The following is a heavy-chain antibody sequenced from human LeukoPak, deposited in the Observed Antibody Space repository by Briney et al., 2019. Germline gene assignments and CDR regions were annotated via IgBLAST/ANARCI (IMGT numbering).Heavy chain of an antibody. Sequence: ASVKVSCKASGYTFTGYYMHWVRQAPGQGLEWMGRINPNSGGTNYAQKFQGRVTMTRDTSISTAYMELSRLRSDDTAVYYCARVYYYDSSGYNVYWGQGTLVTVSS. J-gene: IGHJ4*02. V-gene: IGHV1-2*06. D-gene: IGHD3-22*01. CDR1: GYTFTGYY. CDR2: INPNSGGT. CDR3: ARVYYYDSSGYNVY.